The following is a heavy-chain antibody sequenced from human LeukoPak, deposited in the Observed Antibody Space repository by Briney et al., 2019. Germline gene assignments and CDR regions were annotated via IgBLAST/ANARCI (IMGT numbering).Heavy chain of an antibody. CDR1: GGSFSGYY. J-gene: IGHJ4*02. V-gene: IGHV4-34*01. CDR2: INHSGST. D-gene: IGHD5-12*01. CDR3: ARGLGIVATTEYYFDY. Sequence: SETLSFTCAVYGGSFSGYYWSWIRQPPGKGLEWIGEINHSGSTNYNPSLKSRVTISVDTSKNQFSLKLSSVTAADTAVYYCARGLGIVATTEYYFDYWGQGTLVTVSS.